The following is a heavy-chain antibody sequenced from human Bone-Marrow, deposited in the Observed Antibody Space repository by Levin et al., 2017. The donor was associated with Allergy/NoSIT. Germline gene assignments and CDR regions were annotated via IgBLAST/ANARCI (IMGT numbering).Heavy chain of an antibody. CDR3: ARGSHLWFGELLGADYYGMDV. CDR1: GYTFTSYD. J-gene: IGHJ6*02. Sequence: ASVKVSCKASGYTFTSYDINWVRQATGQGLEWMGWMNPNSGNTGYAQKFQGRVTMTRNTSISTAYMELSSLRSEDTAVYYCARGSHLWFGELLGADYYGMDVWGQGTTVTVSS. D-gene: IGHD3-10*01. CDR2: MNPNSGNT. V-gene: IGHV1-8*01.